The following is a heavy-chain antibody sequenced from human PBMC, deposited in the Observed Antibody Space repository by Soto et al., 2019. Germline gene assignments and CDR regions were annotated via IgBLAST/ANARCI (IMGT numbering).Heavy chain of an antibody. V-gene: IGHV2-5*02. Sequence: QITLKESGPTLVKPTQTLTLTCTFSGFSLSTSGVGVGWIRQPPGKALEWLALIYWDDDKRYSPSLKSRLTITKDTSKNQVVLTMANMDPVDRATYYCAHSLIPNWGSRGAFDYWGQGTLVTVSS. J-gene: IGHJ4*02. CDR1: GFSLSTSGVG. CDR2: IYWDDDK. CDR3: AHSLIPNWGSRGAFDY. D-gene: IGHD7-27*01.